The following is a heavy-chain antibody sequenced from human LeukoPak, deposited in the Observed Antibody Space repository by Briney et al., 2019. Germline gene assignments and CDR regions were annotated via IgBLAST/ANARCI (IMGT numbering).Heavy chain of an antibody. CDR3: ARHEWQQLVKFDY. CDR2: ICYSGIT. Sequence: PSETLSLTCTVSGGSISSSSYYWGWIRQPPGKGLEWIGSICYSGITYYNPSLKSRVTISVDTYKNQFSLKVSSVTAADRAVYYCARHEWQQLVKFDYWGQGALVTVSS. CDR1: GGSISSSSYY. V-gene: IGHV4-39*01. J-gene: IGHJ4*02. D-gene: IGHD6-13*01.